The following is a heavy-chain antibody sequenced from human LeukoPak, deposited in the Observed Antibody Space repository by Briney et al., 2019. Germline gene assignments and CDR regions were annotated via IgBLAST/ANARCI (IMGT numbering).Heavy chain of an antibody. CDR3: ARGGYYGSGTYYSPTSPH. CDR2: ISGSGGST. Sequence: GGSLRLSCAASGFTFSSYGMSWVRQAPGKGLEWVSAISGSGGSTYYADSVKGRFTISRDNSKSTLYLQMDSLRAEDTAVYYCARGGYYGSGTYYSPTSPHWGQGTLVTVSS. V-gene: IGHV3-23*01. CDR1: GFTFSSYG. J-gene: IGHJ4*02. D-gene: IGHD3-10*01.